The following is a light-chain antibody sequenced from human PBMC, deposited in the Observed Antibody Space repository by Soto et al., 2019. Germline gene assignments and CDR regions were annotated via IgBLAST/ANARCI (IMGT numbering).Light chain of an antibody. CDR1: QSVTSSY. Sequence: EIVLTQSPGTLSLSPGERATLSCRASQSVTSSYLAWYQQRPGQAPRLLIYAASSRATGIPDRFSGSGSGTDFTLTISRLESEDFAVYYCQQYGSSPRTFGKGTKVEIK. CDR3: QQYGSSPRT. CDR2: AAS. V-gene: IGKV3-20*01. J-gene: IGKJ1*01.